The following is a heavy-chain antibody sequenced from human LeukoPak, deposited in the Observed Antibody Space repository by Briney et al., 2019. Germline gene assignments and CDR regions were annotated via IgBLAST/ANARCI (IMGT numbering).Heavy chain of an antibody. Sequence: SQTLSLTCTVSGGSISSGGYYWSWIRQHPGKGLEWIGYIYYSGSTYYNPSLKSRVTISVDTSKDQFSLKLSSVTAADTAVYYCARDHYYYYGMDVWGQGTTVTVSS. CDR2: IYYSGST. CDR3: ARDHYYYYGMDV. V-gene: IGHV4-31*03. CDR1: GGSISSGGYY. J-gene: IGHJ6*02.